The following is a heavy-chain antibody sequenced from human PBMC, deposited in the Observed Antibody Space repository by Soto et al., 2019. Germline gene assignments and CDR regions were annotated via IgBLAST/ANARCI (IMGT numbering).Heavy chain of an antibody. V-gene: IGHV3-48*01. D-gene: IGHD6-19*01. CDR1: GFTFSSYS. J-gene: IGHJ4*02. CDR3: ARDYSSGWTYYYFDY. CDR2: ISSSSSTI. Sequence: GGSLRLSCAASGFTFSSYSMNWVRQAPGKGLEWVSYISSSSSTIYYADSVKGRFTISRDNAKNSLYLQMNSLRAEDTAVYYCARDYSSGWTYYYFDYWGQGTLVTVSS.